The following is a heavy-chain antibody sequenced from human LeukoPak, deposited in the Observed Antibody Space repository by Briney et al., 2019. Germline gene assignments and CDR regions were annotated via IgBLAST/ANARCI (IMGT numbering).Heavy chain of an antibody. V-gene: IGHV3-23*05. J-gene: IGHJ4*02. Sequence: PGGSLRLSCAASGFTFSSYDLSWVRQAPGKGLECVSAIDRGVGSTYYADSVKGRFTVSRDNSKNMLYLQMNNLRADDTALYYCAKACYYGSGNQFDYWGQGTLVTVSS. CDR3: AKACYYGSGNQFDY. CDR2: IDRGVGST. D-gene: IGHD3-10*01. CDR1: GFTFSSYD.